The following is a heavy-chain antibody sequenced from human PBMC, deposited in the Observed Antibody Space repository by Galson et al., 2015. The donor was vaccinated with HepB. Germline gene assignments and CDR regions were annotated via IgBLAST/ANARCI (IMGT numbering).Heavy chain of an antibody. CDR1: GYSFTSYW. V-gene: IGHV5-51*01. CDR2: IYPGDSDT. Sequence: QSGAEVKKPGESLKISCKGSGYSFTSYWIGWVRQMPGKGLEWMGIIYPGDSDTRYSPSFQGQVTISADKSISTAYLQWSSLKASDTAMYYCARVSGAAVDPYYYYGMDVWGQGTTVTVSS. CDR3: ARVSGAAVDPYYYYGMDV. D-gene: IGHD6-25*01. J-gene: IGHJ6*02.